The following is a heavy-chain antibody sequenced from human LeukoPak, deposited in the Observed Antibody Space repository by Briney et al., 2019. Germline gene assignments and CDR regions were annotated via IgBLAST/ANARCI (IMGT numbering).Heavy chain of an antibody. CDR2: IKVDGSEK. CDR1: GFTFSNYW. V-gene: IGHV3-7*01. CDR3: ARDYCAGDCSWAYMDV. D-gene: IGHD2-21*02. Sequence: GGSLRLSRAASGFTFSNYWMSWVRQAPGKGLEWVANIKVDGSEKHYVDSVNGRFTISRDNAKSSLYLQMNSLRAEDTAVYYCARDYCAGDCSWAYMDVWGKGTTVTVSS. J-gene: IGHJ6*03.